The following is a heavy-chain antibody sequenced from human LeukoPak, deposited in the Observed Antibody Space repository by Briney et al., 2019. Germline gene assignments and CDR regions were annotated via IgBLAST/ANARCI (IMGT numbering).Heavy chain of an antibody. CDR1: GASISSSTDY. CDR2: IYYSGST. CDR3: ARLGITMLPIDY. D-gene: IGHD3-10*02. J-gene: IGHJ4*02. V-gene: IGHV4-39*01. Sequence: PSETLSLTCTVSGASISSSTDYWGWIRQPPGKGLEWIANIYYSGSTYYNPSLKSRVTISVDTSKNQFSLKLSSVTAADTAVYYCARLGITMLPIDYWGQGTLVTVSS.